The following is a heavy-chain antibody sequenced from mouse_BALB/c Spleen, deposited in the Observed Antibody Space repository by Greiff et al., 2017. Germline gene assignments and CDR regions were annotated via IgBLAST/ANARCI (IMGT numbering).Heavy chain of an antibody. D-gene: IGHD1-1*01. CDR2: INPNNGGT. CDR3: ARSGITKPFDY. V-gene: IGHV1-18*01. Sequence: VQLQQSGAELVRPGASVKLSCKALGYTFTDYNMDWVKQSHGKSLEWIGDINPNNGGTIYNQKFKGKATLTVDKSSSTAYMELRSLTSEDTAVYYCARSGITKPFDYWGQGTTLTVSS. CDR1: GYTFTDYN. J-gene: IGHJ2*01.